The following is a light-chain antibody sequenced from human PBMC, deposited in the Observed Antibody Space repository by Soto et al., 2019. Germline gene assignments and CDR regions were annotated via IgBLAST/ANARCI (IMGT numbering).Light chain of an antibody. V-gene: IGLV2-14*01. Sequence: QAVLTQPASVSGSPGQSITISCTGTSSDVGAYDFVSWYQQHPGKAPKYLIYEVSNRPSGVSDRFSGSKSGTTDSLTSSGLQAEDEADYYCSSYTTTDPYVFGTGTKLTVL. CDR2: EVS. J-gene: IGLJ1*01. CDR1: SSDVGAYDF. CDR3: SSYTTTDPYV.